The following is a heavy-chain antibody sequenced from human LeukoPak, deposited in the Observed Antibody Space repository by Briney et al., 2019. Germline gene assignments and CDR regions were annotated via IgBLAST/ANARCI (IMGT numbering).Heavy chain of an antibody. Sequence: GGSLRLSCAASGFTFSSYEMNWVRQAPGKGLEWVSYISSSGSTIYYADSVKGRFTISRDNAKNSLYLQMNSLRAEDTAVYCCAREWVVVTAINYYYYGMDVWGQGTTVTVSS. J-gene: IGHJ6*02. V-gene: IGHV3-48*03. CDR2: ISSSGSTI. CDR3: AREWVVVTAINYYYYGMDV. CDR1: GFTFSSYE. D-gene: IGHD2-21*02.